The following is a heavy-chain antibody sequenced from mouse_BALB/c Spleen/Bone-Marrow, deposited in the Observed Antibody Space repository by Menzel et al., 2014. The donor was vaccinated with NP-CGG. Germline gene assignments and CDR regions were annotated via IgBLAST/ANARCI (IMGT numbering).Heavy chain of an antibody. Sequence: VQLVESGAELVRPGSSVKISCKASGYAISSYWMNWVKQRPGQGLEWIGQIYPGDGDTNYNGKFKGKATLTVDESSSTAYMQLSRLTSEDSAVYYCARGGANVDYWGQGTTLTVSS. CDR3: ARGGANVDY. V-gene: IGHV1-80*01. CDR1: GYAISSYW. CDR2: IYPGDGDT. J-gene: IGHJ2*01.